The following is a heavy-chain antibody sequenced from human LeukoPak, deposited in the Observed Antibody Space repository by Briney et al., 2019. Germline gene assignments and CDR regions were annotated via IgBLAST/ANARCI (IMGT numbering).Heavy chain of an antibody. CDR1: GFTFSNAW. CDR2: IKSKTDGGTT. V-gene: IGHV3-15*01. Sequence: GSLRLSCAASGFTFSNAWMSWVRQAPGKGLEWVGRIKSKTDGGTTDYAAPVKGRFTISRDDSKNTLYLQMNSLKTEDTAVYYCASERTSWGFDYWGQGTLVTVSS. CDR3: ASERTSWGFDY. D-gene: IGHD2-2*01. J-gene: IGHJ4*02.